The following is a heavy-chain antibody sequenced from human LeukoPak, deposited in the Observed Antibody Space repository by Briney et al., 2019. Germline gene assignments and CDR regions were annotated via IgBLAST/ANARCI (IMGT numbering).Heavy chain of an antibody. V-gene: IGHV4-59*01. D-gene: IGHD2-15*01. CDR1: GGSISGYY. CDR2: IFYSGST. CDR3: AGRPPEGYCSGGSCYDY. J-gene: IGHJ4*02. Sequence: PSETLSLTCTVSGGSISGYYWSWIRQPPGKGLEWIAYIFYSGSTNYNPSLKSRVTISVDTSKNQCSLKLSSVTAADTAVYYCAGRPPEGYCSGGSCYDYWGQGTLVTVSS.